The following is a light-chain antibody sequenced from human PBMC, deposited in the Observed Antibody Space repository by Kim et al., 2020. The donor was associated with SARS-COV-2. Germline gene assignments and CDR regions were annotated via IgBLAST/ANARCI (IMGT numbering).Light chain of an antibody. Sequence: QSALTQPASLSGSPGQSITISCTGTSTDVGGYNYVSWHQQHPGKAPKLIIYGVSKRPSGVSNRFSGSKSGNTASLTISGLQAEDEADYYCSSYTSGSTFVVFGGGTQLTVL. J-gene: IGLJ2*01. V-gene: IGLV2-14*03. CDR2: GVS. CDR1: STDVGGYNY. CDR3: SSYTSGSTFVV.